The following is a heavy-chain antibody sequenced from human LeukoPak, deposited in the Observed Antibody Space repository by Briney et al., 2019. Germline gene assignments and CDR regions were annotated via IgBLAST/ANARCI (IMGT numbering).Heavy chain of an antibody. CDR1: GGSISSYY. J-gene: IGHJ3*02. CDR3: ALGGVVVVAANPGRNAFDI. CDR2: IYYSGST. Sequence: SETLSLTCTVSGGSISSYYWSWIRQPPGKGLEWIGYIYYSGSTNYNPSLKSRVTISVDTSKNQFSLKLSSVTAADTAVYYCALGGVVVVAANPGRNAFDIWGQGTMVTVSS. V-gene: IGHV4-59*08. D-gene: IGHD2-15*01.